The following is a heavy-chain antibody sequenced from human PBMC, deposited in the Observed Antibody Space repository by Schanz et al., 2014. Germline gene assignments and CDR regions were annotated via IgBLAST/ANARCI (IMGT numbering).Heavy chain of an antibody. Sequence: EVQLVESGGDLVQPGGSLRLSCSASGFTFSTFAMHWVRQAPGKGLEWVGRTRNRANNYFTEYAASVKGRFTISRDDSKNSLYLQMSSLKSEDTAVYYCATASSPVREAGAGSSFHLWGQGTLVTVSP. V-gene: IGHV3-72*01. CDR2: TRNRANNYFT. J-gene: IGHJ5*02. D-gene: IGHD6-13*01. CDR1: GFTFSTFA. CDR3: ATASSPVREAGAGSSFHL.